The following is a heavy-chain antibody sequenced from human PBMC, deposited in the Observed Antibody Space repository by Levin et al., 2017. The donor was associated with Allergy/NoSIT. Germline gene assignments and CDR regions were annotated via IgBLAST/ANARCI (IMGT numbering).Heavy chain of an antibody. D-gene: IGHD4/OR15-4a*01. Sequence: GGSLRLSCAASGFTVSSNYMSWVRQAPGKGLEWVSVIYSGGSTYYADSVKGRFTISSDNSKNTLYLQMNSLRAEDTAMYYCATGGSMVTSDYWGQGTLVTVSS. CDR1: GFTVSSNY. CDR3: ATGGSMVTSDY. J-gene: IGHJ4*02. CDR2: IYSGGST. V-gene: IGHV3-53*01.